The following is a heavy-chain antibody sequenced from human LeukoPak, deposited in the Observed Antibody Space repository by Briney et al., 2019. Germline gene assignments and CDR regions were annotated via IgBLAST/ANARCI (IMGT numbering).Heavy chain of an antibody. J-gene: IGHJ4*02. CDR3: ARGLLPYFDY. CDR2: INHSGST. V-gene: IGHV4-34*01. D-gene: IGHD1-26*01. Sequence: PSETLSLTCAVYGGSFSGYYWSWIRQPPGKGLEWIGEINHSGSTNYNPSLKSRVTISVDTSKNQFSLKLSSVTAADTAVYYCARGLLPYFDYWGQGTLVTVSS. CDR1: GGSFSGYY.